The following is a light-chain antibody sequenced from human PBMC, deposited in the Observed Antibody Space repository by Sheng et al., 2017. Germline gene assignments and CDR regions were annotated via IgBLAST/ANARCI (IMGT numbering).Light chain of an antibody. J-gene: IGKJ5*01. CDR3: QQRSNWPF. V-gene: IGKV3-11*01. Sequence: EIVLTQSPATLSLSPGERATLSCRASQSVSSYLAWYQQKPGQAPRLLIYDASNRATGIPARFSGSGSGTDFTLTISSLEPEDFAVYYCQQRSNWPFFGQGHDWRLN. CDR1: QSVSSY. CDR2: DAS.